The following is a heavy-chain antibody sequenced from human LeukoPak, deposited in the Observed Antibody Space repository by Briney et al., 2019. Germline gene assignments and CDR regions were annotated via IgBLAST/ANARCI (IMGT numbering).Heavy chain of an antibody. CDR3: ARERWASGTPYFDY. V-gene: IGHV3-7*03. D-gene: IGHD4-23*01. J-gene: IGHJ4*02. CDR1: GFTFSSYW. CDR2: IKQDGTEK. Sequence: PGGSLRLSCAASGFTFSSYWMSWVRQVPGKGLECVANIKQDGTEKYYLDSVKGRFTISRDNAKSSIYLQMNSLRAEDTAIYYCARERWASGTPYFDYWGQGALVTVSS.